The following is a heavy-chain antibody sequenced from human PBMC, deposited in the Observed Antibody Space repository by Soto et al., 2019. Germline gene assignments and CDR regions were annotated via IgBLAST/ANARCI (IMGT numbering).Heavy chain of an antibody. CDR3: ALLVVPAALLGA. Sequence: ASVKVACKASGYTFTGYYMQWVRQAPGQGLEWMGWINPNSGGTNYAQKFQGRVTMTRDTYISTAYMELSRLRSDDTAVYYCALLVVPAALLGAWGQGTPVTVSS. CDR1: GYTFTGYY. CDR2: INPNSGGT. D-gene: IGHD2-2*02. V-gene: IGHV1-2*02. J-gene: IGHJ5*02.